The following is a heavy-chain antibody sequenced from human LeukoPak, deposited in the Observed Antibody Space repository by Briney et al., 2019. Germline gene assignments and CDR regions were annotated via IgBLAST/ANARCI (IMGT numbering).Heavy chain of an antibody. CDR3: ARDCRSTSCPRQRYNWFDP. Sequence: ASVKVSCKASGYTFTSYYMHWVRQAPGQGLEWMGIINPSGGSTSYAQKFQGRVTMTRDTSISTAYMELSRLRSDDTAVYYCARDCRSTSCPRQRYNWFDPWGQGTLVTVSS. CDR2: INPSGGST. J-gene: IGHJ5*02. V-gene: IGHV1-46*01. D-gene: IGHD2-2*01. CDR1: GYTFTSYY.